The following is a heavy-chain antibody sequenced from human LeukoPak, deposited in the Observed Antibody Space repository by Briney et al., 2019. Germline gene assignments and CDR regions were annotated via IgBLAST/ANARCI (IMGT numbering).Heavy chain of an antibody. J-gene: IGHJ4*02. CDR1: GGTFSTYA. Sequence: SVKVSCKASGGTFSTYAISWVRQAPGQGLEWMGRTIPILDITNYAQKFQGRVTITADKSTSTAYMGLSSLRSEDTAVYYCARDHGSGSYLFDYWGQGTLVTVSS. CDR3: ARDHGSGSYLFDY. CDR2: TIPILDIT. V-gene: IGHV1-69*04. D-gene: IGHD3-10*01.